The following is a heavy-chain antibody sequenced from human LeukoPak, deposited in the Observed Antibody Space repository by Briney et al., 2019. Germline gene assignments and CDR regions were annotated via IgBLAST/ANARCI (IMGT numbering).Heavy chain of an antibody. CDR2: IYPGDSDS. Sequence: GESLKISFQTSGXSFTNYWIGWVRQMPGKGLEWMGIIYPGDSDSRYSPSFQGQVTISADKSVSTAYLQWSSLRASDTAIYYCARASTDNAGWHRGSFDYWGQGTLVTVSS. D-gene: IGHD6-19*01. J-gene: IGHJ4*02. CDR1: GXSFTNYW. CDR3: ARASTDNAGWHRGSFDY. V-gene: IGHV5-51*01.